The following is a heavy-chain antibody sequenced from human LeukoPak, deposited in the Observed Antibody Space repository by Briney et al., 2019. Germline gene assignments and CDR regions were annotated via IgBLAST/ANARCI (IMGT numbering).Heavy chain of an antibody. CDR1: GGSISSYY. CDR2: IYTSGST. D-gene: IGHD3-22*01. J-gene: IGHJ5*02. Sequence: SETLSLTCTVSGGSISSYYWSWLRQPAGKGLEWIGRIYTSGSTNYNPSLKSRVTMSVDTSKNQFSLKLSSVTAADTAVYYCARDRGYYYDSSGYYDWFDPWGQGTLVTVSS. V-gene: IGHV4-4*07. CDR3: ARDRGYYYDSSGYYDWFDP.